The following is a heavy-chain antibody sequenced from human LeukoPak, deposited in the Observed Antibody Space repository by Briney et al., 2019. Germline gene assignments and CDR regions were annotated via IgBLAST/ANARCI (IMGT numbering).Heavy chain of an antibody. Sequence: ASVTVSGKASGYTFASSGISWERQAPGLGLEGMGWMSAYNGNTNYAQKLKGRATMTTDTSTSTAYVELRSLRSDDTAVYYCARPANDTAMGYWGQGTLVTVSS. CDR2: MSAYNGNT. D-gene: IGHD5-18*01. J-gene: IGHJ4*02. V-gene: IGHV1-18*01. CDR3: ARPANDTAMGY. CDR1: GYTFASSG.